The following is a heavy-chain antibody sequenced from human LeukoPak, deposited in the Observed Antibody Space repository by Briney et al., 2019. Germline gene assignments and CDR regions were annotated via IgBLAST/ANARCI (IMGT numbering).Heavy chain of an antibody. CDR1: GGSISSYY. CDR3: ARGPGPTYCGGDCYD. CDR2: IYYSGST. V-gene: IGHV4-59*01. J-gene: IGHJ4*02. D-gene: IGHD2-21*02. Sequence: SETLSLTCTVSGGSISSYYWSWIRQPPGKGLEWIGYIYYSGSTNYNPSLKSRVTISVDTSKNQFSLKLSSATAADTAVYYCARGPGPTYCGGDCYDWGQGTLVTVSS.